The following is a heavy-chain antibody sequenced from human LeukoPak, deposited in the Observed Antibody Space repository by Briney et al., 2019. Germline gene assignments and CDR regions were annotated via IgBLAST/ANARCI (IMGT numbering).Heavy chain of an antibody. Sequence: PGGSLRLSCAASGFTFSSYEMNWVRQAPGKGLEWVSFITSSGNTMYYADSVKGRFTISRDNSKNTLYLQMNSLRAEDTAIYYCAKEERYCSSISCYNDYWGQGTLVTVSA. V-gene: IGHV3-48*03. J-gene: IGHJ4*02. CDR2: ITSSGNTM. D-gene: IGHD2-2*02. CDR1: GFTFSSYE. CDR3: AKEERYCSSISCYNDY.